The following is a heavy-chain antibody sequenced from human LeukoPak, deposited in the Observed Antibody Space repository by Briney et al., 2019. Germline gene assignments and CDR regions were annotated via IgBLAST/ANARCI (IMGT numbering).Heavy chain of an antibody. CDR2: IRSKTYGGTT. J-gene: IGHJ4*01. V-gene: IGHV3-49*04. CDR1: GFHFGDYG. CDR3: TRGRQTDH. Sequence: PGGSLRLSCTASGFHFGDYGMHWVRQAPGKGLEWVGFIRSKTYGGTTEYAASVKGRFPISRDDSKSIAYQQLVSLRSEDTAVYYCTRGRQTDHWGQGTLVTVSS.